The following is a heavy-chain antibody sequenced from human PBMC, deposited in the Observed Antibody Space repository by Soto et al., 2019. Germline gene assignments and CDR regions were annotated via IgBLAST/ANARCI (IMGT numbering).Heavy chain of an antibody. CDR3: ARAGVGGYDSYYYYGMDV. Sequence: QVQLVESGGGVVQPGRSLRLSCAASGFTFSSYAMHWVHQAPGKGLEWVAVISYDGSNKYYADSVKGRFTISRDNSKNTLYLQMNSLRAEDTAVYYCARAGVGGYDSYYYYGMDVWGQGTTVTVSS. CDR2: ISYDGSNK. CDR1: GFTFSSYA. D-gene: IGHD5-12*01. V-gene: IGHV3-30-3*01. J-gene: IGHJ6*02.